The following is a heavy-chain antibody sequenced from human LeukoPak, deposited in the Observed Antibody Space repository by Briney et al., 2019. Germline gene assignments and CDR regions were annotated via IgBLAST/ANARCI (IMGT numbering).Heavy chain of an antibody. CDR2: IYYSGST. CDR1: GGSISSSSYY. D-gene: IGHD6-19*01. V-gene: IGHV4-39*07. Sequence: SETLSLTCTVSGGSISSSSYYWGWIRQPPGKGLEWIGSIYYSGSTYYDPSLKSRVTISVDTSKNQFSLKLSSVTAADTAVYYCARDGEAGYSSGWYDLGAYYYYYYMDVWGKGTTVTVSS. CDR3: ARDGEAGYSSGWYDLGAYYYYYYMDV. J-gene: IGHJ6*03.